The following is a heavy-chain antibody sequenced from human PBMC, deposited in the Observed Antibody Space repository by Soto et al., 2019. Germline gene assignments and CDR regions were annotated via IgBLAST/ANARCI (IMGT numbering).Heavy chain of an antibody. CDR2: INPNSGGK. D-gene: IGHD3-9*01. CDR1: GYTFTGDY. V-gene: IGHV1-2*02. J-gene: IGHJ3*02. CDR3: ASNTYYDILTGYWDAFDI. Sequence: GASVKVSCKASGYTFTGDYMHWVRQAPGQGLEWMGWINPNSGGKNYAQKFQGRVTITRDTSISTAYMELSRLRSDDTSVYYCASNTYYDILTGYWDAFDIWGRGTMVTVSS.